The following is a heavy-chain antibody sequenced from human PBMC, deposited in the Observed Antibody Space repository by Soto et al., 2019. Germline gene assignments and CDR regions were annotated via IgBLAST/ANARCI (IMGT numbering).Heavy chain of an antibody. V-gene: IGHV3-53*01. CDR3: ARDQNGMDV. Sequence: PGGSLRLSCASSVFTVISNYMSWVRQAPGKGLEWVSVIYSGGSTYYADSVKGRFTISRDNSKNTLYLQMNSLRAEDTAVYYCARDQNGMDVWGQGTTVTVSS. CDR2: IYSGGST. CDR1: VFTVISNY. J-gene: IGHJ6*02.